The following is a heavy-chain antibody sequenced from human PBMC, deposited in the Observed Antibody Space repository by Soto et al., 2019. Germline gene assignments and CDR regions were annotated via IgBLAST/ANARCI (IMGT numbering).Heavy chain of an antibody. J-gene: IGHJ3*02. D-gene: IGHD1-20*01. V-gene: IGHV4-59*08. CDR3: ARHKIYNWNEHDAFDI. CDR2: IYYSGST. Sequence: QVQLQESGPGLVKPSETLSLTCTVSGGSISSYYWSWIRQPPGKGLEWIGYIYYSGSTNYNPSLKSRVTISVDTSKNQFSLKLSSVTAADTAVYYCARHKIYNWNEHDAFDIWGQGTMVTVSS. CDR1: GGSISSYY.